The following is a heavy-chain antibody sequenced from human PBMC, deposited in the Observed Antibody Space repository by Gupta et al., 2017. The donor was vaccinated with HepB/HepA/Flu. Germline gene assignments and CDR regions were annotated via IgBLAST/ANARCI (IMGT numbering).Heavy chain of an antibody. CDR3: AKDLSFWSAMDV. CDR1: GFSISGTA. J-gene: IGHJ6*03. CDR2: IGSDIRT. D-gene: IGHD3-3*01. V-gene: IGHV3-23*01. Sequence: EVQLLESGGGLAQPWWSLRLSCAVSGFSISGTAMTRVRQAPGKGLEWVSGIGSDIRTHYADSVKGRFTISRDNSKNMVYLQMNSLIAEDTAVYYCAKDLSFWSAMDVWGKGTTVTVSS.